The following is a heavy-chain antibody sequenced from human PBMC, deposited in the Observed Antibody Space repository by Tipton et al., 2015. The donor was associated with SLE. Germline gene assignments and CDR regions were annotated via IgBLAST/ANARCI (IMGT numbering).Heavy chain of an antibody. V-gene: IGHV4-59*11. Sequence: LRLSCTVSGGSISSHYWSWIRQPPGKGLEWIGYIYYSGSTNYNPSLKSRVTISVDTSKHQFSLKLSSVTAADTAVYYCARRVYYEGAFDIWGQGTMVTVAS. CDR2: IYYSGST. CDR3: ARRVYYEGAFDI. CDR1: GGSISSHY. J-gene: IGHJ3*02. D-gene: IGHD3-22*01.